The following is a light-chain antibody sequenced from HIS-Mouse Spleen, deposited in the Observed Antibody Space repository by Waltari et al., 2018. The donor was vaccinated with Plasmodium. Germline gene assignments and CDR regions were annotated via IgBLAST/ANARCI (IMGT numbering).Light chain of an antibody. Sequence: DIQMTQSPAAMSASVGDRATIPCRASQGISNYLAWFQQKPGKVPKRLISAASTLQSGAPSRFSGSGSGTEFTLTSSSLQPEDFATYYCLQHNSYPRTFGQGTKVEIK. V-gene: IGKV1-17*03. CDR2: AAS. CDR1: QGISNY. J-gene: IGKJ1*01. CDR3: LQHNSYPRT.